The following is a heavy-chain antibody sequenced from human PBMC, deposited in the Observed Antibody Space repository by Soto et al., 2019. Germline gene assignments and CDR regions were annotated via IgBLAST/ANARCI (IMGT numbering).Heavy chain of an antibody. CDR3: ARVRGRAESAPSGMDL. CDR1: GGSFSGYY. J-gene: IGHJ6*02. D-gene: IGHD5-12*01. V-gene: IGHV4-34*01. CDR2: INHSGST. Sequence: SETLSLTCAVYGGSFSGYYWSWIRQPPGKGLEWIGEINHSGSTNYNPSLKSRVTISVDASKKQFSLRLTSMTAADTGIYFCARVRGRAESAPSGMDLWGQGTTVTVSS.